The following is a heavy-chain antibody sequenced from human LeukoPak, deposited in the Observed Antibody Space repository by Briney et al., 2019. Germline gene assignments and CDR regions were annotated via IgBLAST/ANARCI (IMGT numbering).Heavy chain of an antibody. V-gene: IGHV4-61*02. CDR3: ARDVLGIGTDAFDI. CDR2: IYTSGST. D-gene: IGHD7-27*01. J-gene: IGHJ3*02. CDR1: GGSISNGSYY. Sequence: SQTLSLTCTVSGGSISNGSYYWSWIRQPAGKGLEWIGRIYTSGSTNYNPSLKSRVTISVDTSKNQFSLKLSSVTAADTAVYYCARDVLGIGTDAFDIWGQGTMVTVSS.